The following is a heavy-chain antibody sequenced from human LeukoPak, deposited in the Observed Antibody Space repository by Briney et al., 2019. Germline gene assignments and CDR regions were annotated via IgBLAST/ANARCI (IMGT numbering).Heavy chain of an antibody. CDR1: GGSISSYY. CDR2: IYYSGST. Sequence: SETLSLTCTVSGGSISSYYWSWIRQPPGKGLEWIGYIYYSGSTNYNPSLKSRVTISVDTSKNQFSLKLSSVTAADTAVYYCASDYCSSTSCYRYFDLWGRGTLVTVSS. D-gene: IGHD2-2*01. CDR3: ASDYCSSTSCYRYFDL. V-gene: IGHV4-59*01. J-gene: IGHJ2*01.